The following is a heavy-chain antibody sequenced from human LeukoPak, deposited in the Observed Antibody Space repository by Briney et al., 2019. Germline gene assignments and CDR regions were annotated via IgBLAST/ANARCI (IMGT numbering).Heavy chain of an antibody. CDR1: EFTFSSYS. J-gene: IGHJ3*02. D-gene: IGHD3-22*01. Sequence: PGGSLRLSCAASEFTFSSYSMNWVRQAPGKGLEWVSYISSSSSTIYYADSVKGRFTISRDNAKNSLYLQMNSLRDEDTAVYYCARDQTPHYYDSSGYYRNDAFDIWGQGTMVTVSS. CDR2: ISSSSSTI. V-gene: IGHV3-48*02. CDR3: ARDQTPHYYDSSGYYRNDAFDI.